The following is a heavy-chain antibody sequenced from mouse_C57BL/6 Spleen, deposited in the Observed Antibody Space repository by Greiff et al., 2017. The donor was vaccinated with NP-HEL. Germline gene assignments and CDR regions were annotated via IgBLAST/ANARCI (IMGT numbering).Heavy chain of an antibody. CDR1: GFTFSDYG. CDR3: ARRRVTTWYFDV. V-gene: IGHV5-17*01. D-gene: IGHD2-2*01. CDR2: ISSGSSTI. Sequence: EVKLVESGGGLVKPGGSLKLSCAASGFTFSDYGMHWVRQAPEKGLEWVAYISSGSSTIYYADTVKGRFTISRDNAKNTLFLQMTSLRSEDTAMYYCARRRVTTWYFDVWGTGTTVTVSS. J-gene: IGHJ1*03.